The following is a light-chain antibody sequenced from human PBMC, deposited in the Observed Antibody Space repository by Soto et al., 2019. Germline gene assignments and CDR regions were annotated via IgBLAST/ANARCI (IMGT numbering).Light chain of an antibody. Sequence: EIVMTQSPATLSVSPGERATLSCRASQSAGTKLAWYQQKPGQAPRLLIYAASTRPTGIPVRFSGSGSGTEFTLTISSLQSEDFAVYHCQHYNNWPLLTFGGGTKVEIK. CDR3: QHYNNWPLLT. CDR2: AAS. V-gene: IGKV3-15*01. J-gene: IGKJ4*01. CDR1: QSAGTK.